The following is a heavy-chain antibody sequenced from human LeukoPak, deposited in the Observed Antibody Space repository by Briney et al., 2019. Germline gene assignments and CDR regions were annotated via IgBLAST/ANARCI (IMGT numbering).Heavy chain of an antibody. Sequence: PGGSLRLSCAASGFTFSSYAMSWVRQAPGKGLEWVSAISGSGGSTYYADSVKGRFTISRDNSKNTLYLQMNGLRAEDTAVYYCAKGRRPPGSGSSHGFFDYWGQGTLVTVSS. D-gene: IGHD3-10*01. V-gene: IGHV3-23*01. J-gene: IGHJ4*02. CDR2: ISGSGGST. CDR1: GFTFSSYA. CDR3: AKGRRPPGSGSSHGFFDY.